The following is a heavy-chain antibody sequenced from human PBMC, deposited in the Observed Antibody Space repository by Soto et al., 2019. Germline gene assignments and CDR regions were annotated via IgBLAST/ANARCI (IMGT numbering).Heavy chain of an antibody. CDR2: IYYSGST. V-gene: IGHV4-31*03. D-gene: IGHD3-10*01. CDR1: GGSISSGGYY. J-gene: IGHJ6*02. Sequence: SETLSLTCTVSGGSISSGGYYWSWIRQHPGKGLEWIGYIYYSGSTYYNPSLKSRVTISVDTSKNQFSLKLSSVTAADTAVYYCARETYYYGSGYYYGMDVWGQGTTVTVSS. CDR3: ARETYYYGSGYYYGMDV.